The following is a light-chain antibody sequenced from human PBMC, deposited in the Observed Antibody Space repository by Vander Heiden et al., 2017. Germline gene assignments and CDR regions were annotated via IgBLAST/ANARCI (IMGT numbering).Light chain of an antibody. Sequence: DIVMTQSPPSLPVTPGEPASISCRSSQSLLHSNGYNYLDWYLQKPGQSPQLLIYLGSTRASGVPDRFSGSGSGTDFTLKISRVEAEDVGVYYCMQALQTPWTFGQGTKVEIK. CDR2: LGS. J-gene: IGKJ1*01. CDR3: MQALQTPWT. V-gene: IGKV2-28*01. CDR1: QSLLHSNGYNY.